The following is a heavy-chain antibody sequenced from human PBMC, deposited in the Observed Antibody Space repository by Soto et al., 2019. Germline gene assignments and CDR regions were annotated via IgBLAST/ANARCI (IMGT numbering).Heavy chain of an antibody. CDR2: IIPIFGTA. CDR3: ARGWGYDSNDYYYAY. V-gene: IGHV1-69*01. J-gene: IGHJ4*02. CDR1: GGTFSRHA. Sequence: QVQLVQSGAEVRKPGSSVKVSCTASGGTFSRHAISWVRQAPGQGLEWMGGIIPIFGTANHAQKFQGRVTIIADESTSTVYMELSSLRSEDTAMYYCARGWGYDSNDYYYAYWRQGTLVIVSS. D-gene: IGHD3-22*01.